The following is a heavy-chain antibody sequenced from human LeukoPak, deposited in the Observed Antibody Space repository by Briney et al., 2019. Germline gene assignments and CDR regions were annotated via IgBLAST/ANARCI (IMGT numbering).Heavy chain of an antibody. CDR1: GGSISSGSYY. J-gene: IGHJ6*03. CDR3: ARTEVRDYYYYYMDV. CDR2: IYTSGST. V-gene: IGHV4-61*02. Sequence: SETLSLTCTVSGGSISSGSYYWSWIRQPAGKGLEWIGRIYTSGSTNYNPSLQSRVTISVETSKNQFSLKLNSVTAADTAVYYCARTEVRDYYYYYMDVWGKGTTVTVSS.